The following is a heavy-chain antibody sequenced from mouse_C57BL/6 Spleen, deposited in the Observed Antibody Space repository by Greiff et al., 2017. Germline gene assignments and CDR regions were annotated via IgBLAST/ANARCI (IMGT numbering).Heavy chain of an antibody. Sequence: EVQLVESGGGLVKPGGSLKLSCAASGFTFSSYAMSWVRQTPEKRLEWVATISDGGSYTYYPDNVKGRFTISRDNAKNNLYLQMSHLKSEDTAMYYCARASNPYYFDYWGQGTTLTVSS. CDR3: ARASNPYYFDY. D-gene: IGHD2-5*01. J-gene: IGHJ2*01. CDR2: ISDGGSYT. CDR1: GFTFSSYA. V-gene: IGHV5-4*01.